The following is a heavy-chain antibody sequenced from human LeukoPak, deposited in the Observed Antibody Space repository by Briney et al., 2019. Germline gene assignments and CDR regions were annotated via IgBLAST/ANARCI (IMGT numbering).Heavy chain of an antibody. V-gene: IGHV3-11*04. Sequence: GGSLRLSCAASGFTSSDYYMSWIRQAPGKGLEWVSYISSSGSTIYYADSVKGQFTISRDNAKNSLYLQMNSLRAEDTAVYYCARDRNYYDSNNYHRVDYWGQGTLVTVSS. D-gene: IGHD3-22*01. J-gene: IGHJ4*02. CDR1: GFTSSDYY. CDR3: ARDRNYYDSNNYHRVDY. CDR2: ISSSGSTI.